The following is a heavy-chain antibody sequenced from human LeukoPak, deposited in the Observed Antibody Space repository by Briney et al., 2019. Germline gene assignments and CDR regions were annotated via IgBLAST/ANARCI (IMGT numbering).Heavy chain of an antibody. Sequence: ASVNVSCKVSGYTLTELSMHWVRQAPGKGLEWMGGFDPEDGETIYAQKFQGRVTMTEDTSTDTAYMELSSLRSEDTAVYYCATGDARATGPFDPWGQGTLVTVSS. CDR1: GYTLTELS. V-gene: IGHV1-24*01. CDR2: FDPEDGET. J-gene: IGHJ5*02. CDR3: ATGDARATGPFDP. D-gene: IGHD2-8*01.